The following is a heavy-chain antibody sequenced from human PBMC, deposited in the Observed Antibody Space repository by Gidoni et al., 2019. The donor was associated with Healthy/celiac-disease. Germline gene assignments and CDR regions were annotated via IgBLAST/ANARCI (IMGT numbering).Heavy chain of an antibody. V-gene: IGHV1-18*01. J-gene: IGHJ5*02. CDR1: GYTFTSYG. CDR2: ISAYNGNT. Sequence: QVQLVQSGAEVKKPGASVKVSCKASGYTFTSYGISWVRQAPGQGLEWMGWISAYNGNTNYAQKLQGRVTMTTDTSTSTAYMELRSLRSDDTAVYYCARDLSTYYDILTGSGWFDPWGQGTLVTVSS. D-gene: IGHD3-9*01. CDR3: ARDLSTYYDILTGSGWFDP.